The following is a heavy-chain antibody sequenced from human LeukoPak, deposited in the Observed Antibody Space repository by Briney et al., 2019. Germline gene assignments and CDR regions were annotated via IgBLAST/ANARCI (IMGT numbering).Heavy chain of an antibody. J-gene: IGHJ5*02. D-gene: IGHD3-22*01. V-gene: IGHV4-59*10. Sequence: PSETLSLTCAVYGGSFIGFHWNWIRQAPGKGLEWIGRIYTSGSTNYNPSLKSRVTISVDTSKNQFSLKLSSVTAADTAVYYCARDTFSYYDSGGCSWGQGTLVTVSS. CDR2: IYTSGST. CDR3: ARDTFSYYDSGGCS. CDR1: GGSFIGFH.